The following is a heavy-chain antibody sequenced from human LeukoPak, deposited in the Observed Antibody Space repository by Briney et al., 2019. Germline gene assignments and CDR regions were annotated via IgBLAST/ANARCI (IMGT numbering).Heavy chain of an antibody. Sequence: SVKVSCKASGGTFSSYAISWVRQAPGQGLEWVGGIIPIFGTANYAQKFRGRVTITADESTSTAYMELSSLRSEDTAVYYCARAYDFWSGYQYYMDVWGKGTTVTVSS. J-gene: IGHJ6*03. CDR2: IIPIFGTA. CDR1: GGTFSSYA. CDR3: ARAYDFWSGYQYYMDV. V-gene: IGHV1-69*13. D-gene: IGHD3-3*01.